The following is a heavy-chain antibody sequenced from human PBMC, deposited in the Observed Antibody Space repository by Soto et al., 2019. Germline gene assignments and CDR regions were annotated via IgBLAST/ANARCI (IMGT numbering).Heavy chain of an antibody. J-gene: IGHJ6*03. CDR1: GGSISSSSYY. D-gene: IGHD3-3*01. CDR3: ASLNGLEWLAYYYYMDV. V-gene: IGHV4-39*01. Sequence: SETLSLTCTVSGGSISSSSYYWGWIRQPPGKGLERIGSIYYSGSTYYNPSLKSRVTISVDTSKNQFSLKLSSVTAADTAVYYCASLNGLEWLAYYYYMDVWGKGTTVTVSS. CDR2: IYYSGST.